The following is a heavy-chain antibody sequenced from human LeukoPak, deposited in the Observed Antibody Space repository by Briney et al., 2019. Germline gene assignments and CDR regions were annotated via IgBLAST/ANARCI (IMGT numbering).Heavy chain of an antibody. V-gene: IGHV4-4*07. CDR1: GGSISSYY. CDR2: IYTSGST. J-gene: IGHJ6*03. Sequence: SETLSLTCTVSGGSISSYYWSWIRQPAGKGLEWIGRIYTSGSTNYNPSLKSRVTMSVDTSKNQFSLKLSSVTAADTAVYYCARGMYGSDPSYYYYYYMDVWGKGTTVTISS. D-gene: IGHD3-10*01. CDR3: ARGMYGSDPSYYYYYYMDV.